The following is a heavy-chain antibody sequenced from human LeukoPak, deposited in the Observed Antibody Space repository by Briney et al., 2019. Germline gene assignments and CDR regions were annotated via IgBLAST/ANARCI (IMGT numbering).Heavy chain of an antibody. CDR3: ATRRIAVAAPFDY. J-gene: IGHJ4*02. V-gene: IGHV4-59*01. Sequence: SETMSLTSAVSGASITSYYCSWNRQPPGKGLEWIGYIYYSGSNNYNPSLKSRVTMSVDTSKNEFSLKLSSVTTADTAVYYCATRRIAVAAPFDYWGQGTLVTVSS. CDR2: IYYSGSN. CDR1: GASITSYY. D-gene: IGHD6-19*01.